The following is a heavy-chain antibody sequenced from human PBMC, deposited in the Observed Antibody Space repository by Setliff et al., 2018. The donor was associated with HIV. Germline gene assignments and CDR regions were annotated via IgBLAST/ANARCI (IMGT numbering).Heavy chain of an antibody. J-gene: IGHJ4*02. CDR3: ARRRVVARVFDY. V-gene: IGHV4-34*01. Sequence: SETLSLTCAAYGESFNNYYWSWIRQSPVKGLEWIGEIDHRGETNYNPSLKSRVILSVDTSKNQFSLSLSSLTAAGTALYYCARRRVVARVFDYWGQGTLVTVSS. CDR1: GESFNNYY. CDR2: IDHRGET. D-gene: IGHD2-15*01.